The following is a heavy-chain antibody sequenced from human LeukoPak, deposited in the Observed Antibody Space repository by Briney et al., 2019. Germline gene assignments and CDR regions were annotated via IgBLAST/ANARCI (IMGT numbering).Heavy chain of an antibody. Sequence: GASVKVSCKASGGTFSSYAISWVRQAPGQGLEWMGGIIPIFGTANYAQKFQGRVTITADESTSTAYMELSRLRSDDTAVYYCARESLLRRREYSGYGYWGQGTLVTVSS. J-gene: IGHJ4*02. V-gene: IGHV1-69*13. CDR3: ARESLLRRREYSGYGY. CDR1: GGTFSSYA. CDR2: IIPIFGTA. D-gene: IGHD5-12*01.